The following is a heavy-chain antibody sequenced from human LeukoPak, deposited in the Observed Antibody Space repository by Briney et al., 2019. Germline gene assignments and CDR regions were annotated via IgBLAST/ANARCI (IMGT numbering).Heavy chain of an antibody. Sequence: PSETLSLTCTVSGYSISDGFYWDWIRQTPGKGLEGIGSIYHSGTTYYNPSLKSRVTISVDTSKNQFSLKLSSVTAADTAVYYCARGKSGSPFDYWGQGTLVTVSS. V-gene: IGHV4-38-2*02. CDR1: GYSISDGFY. D-gene: IGHD1-26*01. CDR3: ARGKSGSPFDY. J-gene: IGHJ4*02. CDR2: IYHSGTT.